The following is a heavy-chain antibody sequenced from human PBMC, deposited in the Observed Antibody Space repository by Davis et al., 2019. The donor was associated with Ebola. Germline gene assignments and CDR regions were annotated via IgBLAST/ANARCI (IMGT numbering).Heavy chain of an antibody. D-gene: IGHD3-10*01. CDR1: GFTFSSYA. Sequence: PGGSLRLSCAASGFTFSSYAMSWVRQAPGKGLEWVSAISGSGGSTYYADSVKGRFTISRDNSKNTLYLQMNSLRAEDTAVYYCAKDMVQGVIIFYGMDVWGQGTTVTVSS. J-gene: IGHJ6*02. CDR2: ISGSGGST. V-gene: IGHV3-23*01. CDR3: AKDMVQGVIIFYGMDV.